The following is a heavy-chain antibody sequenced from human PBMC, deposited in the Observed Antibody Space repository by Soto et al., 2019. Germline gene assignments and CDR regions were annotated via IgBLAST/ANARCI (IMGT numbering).Heavy chain of an antibody. J-gene: IGHJ4*02. CDR1: GFTFSSYA. D-gene: IGHD6-6*01. V-gene: IGHV3-23*01. CDR3: AKRSSSSTFDY. CDR2: ISGSEDST. Sequence: EVQLLESGGGLVQPGVSLRLSCAASGFTFSSYAMSWVRQAPGKGLEWVSVISGSEDSTYYADSVKGRFTISRDNSKNTLYRQMNSMRAEDTAVYYCAKRSSSSTFDYWGQGTLVTVSS.